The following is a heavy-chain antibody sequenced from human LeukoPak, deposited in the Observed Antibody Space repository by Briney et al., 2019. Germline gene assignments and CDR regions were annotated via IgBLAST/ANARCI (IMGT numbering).Heavy chain of an antibody. J-gene: IGHJ5*02. CDR2: IYYSGST. D-gene: IGHD1-26*01. Sequence: SETLSLTCAVYGGSFSGYYWGWIRQPPGKGLEWIGSIYYSGSTYYNPSLKSRVTISVDTSKNQFSLKLSSVTAADTAVYYCARHSQWELGRNWFDPWGQGTLVTVSS. V-gene: IGHV4-39*01. CDR1: GGSFSGYY. CDR3: ARHSQWELGRNWFDP.